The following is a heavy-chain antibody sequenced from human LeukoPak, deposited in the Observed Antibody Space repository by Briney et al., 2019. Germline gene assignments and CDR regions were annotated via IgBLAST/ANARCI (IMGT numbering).Heavy chain of an antibody. V-gene: IGHV3-23*01. Sequence: GGSLRLSCAASGFIVRNYAMSWVRQAPGKGLEWVSSITGSGGTTYYADSVKGRVTISRDNSKDTLYLQMDSLRAEDTAVYYCTRLDLLWFGEIEDAIEVPDYWGQGTLVTVSS. CDR3: TRLDLLWFGEIEDAIEVPDY. CDR2: ITGSGGTT. J-gene: IGHJ4*02. CDR1: GFIVRNYA. D-gene: IGHD3-10*01.